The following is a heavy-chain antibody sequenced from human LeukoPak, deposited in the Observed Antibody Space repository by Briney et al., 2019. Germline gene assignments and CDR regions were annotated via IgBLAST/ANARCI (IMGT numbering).Heavy chain of an antibody. CDR1: GYTLTGYY. J-gene: IGHJ4*02. V-gene: IGHV1-2*04. CDR3: ARAKWELLGDLDY. Sequence: ASVKVSCKASGYTLTGYYMHWVRQAPGQGLEWMGWINPNSGGTNYAQKFQGWVTMTRDTSISTAYMELSRLRSDDTAVYYCARAKWELLGDLDYWGQGTLVTVSS. CDR2: INPNSGGT. D-gene: IGHD1-26*01.